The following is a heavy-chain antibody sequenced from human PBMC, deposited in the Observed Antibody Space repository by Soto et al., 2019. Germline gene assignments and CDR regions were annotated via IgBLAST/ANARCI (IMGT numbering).Heavy chain of an antibody. CDR3: ARAGFGHGLDV. Sequence: EVELVESGGGLVQAGGSLRVSCGVSGFTSSDHYMDWVRQAPGKGLEWVGRTANKRSRYTTEYAASVKGRFIISRDDSNNSVYLQRNSLKIGDTAVYYCARAGFGHGLDVWGQGTTVTVSS. D-gene: IGHD3-16*01. V-gene: IGHV3-72*01. CDR1: GFTSSDHY. CDR2: TANKRSRYTT. J-gene: IGHJ6*02.